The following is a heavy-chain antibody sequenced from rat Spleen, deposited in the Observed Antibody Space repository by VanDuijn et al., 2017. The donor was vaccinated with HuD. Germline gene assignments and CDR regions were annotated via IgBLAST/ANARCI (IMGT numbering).Heavy chain of an antibody. Sequence: EVQMVESSGGLVQPGRSLKLSCAASGFTFSDYGMAWVRQAPTKGLEWVATISYGDSSGHSSTYYPDNVKGRFTISRDNAKNALYLQMNNLRSEDTAIYYCIKVLGNWFAYWGQGTLVTVSS. V-gene: IGHV5-29*01. CDR3: IKVLGNWFAY. D-gene: IGHD5-1*01. J-gene: IGHJ3*01. CDR1: GFTFSDYG. CDR2: ISYGDSSGHSST.